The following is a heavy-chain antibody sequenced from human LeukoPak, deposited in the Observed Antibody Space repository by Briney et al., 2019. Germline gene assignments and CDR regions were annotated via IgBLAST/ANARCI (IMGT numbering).Heavy chain of an antibody. CDR2: IYSGGST. Sequence: PGGSLRLSCAASGFTVSSNYMSWVRQAPGKGLEWVSVIYSGGSTYYADSVKGRFTISRDNSKNTLYLQMNSLRAEDTAVYYCARSRGYSYGPGRHGMDVWGQGTTVTVSS. D-gene: IGHD5-18*01. J-gene: IGHJ6*02. CDR3: ARSRGYSYGPGRHGMDV. CDR1: GFTVSSNY. V-gene: IGHV3-66*01.